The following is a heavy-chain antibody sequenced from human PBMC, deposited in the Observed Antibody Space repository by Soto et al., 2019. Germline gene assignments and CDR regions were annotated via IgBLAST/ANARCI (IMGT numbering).Heavy chain of an antibody. CDR2: IIPIFGKA. CDR3: AREVVTETTWGSFDS. D-gene: IGHD2-21*02. V-gene: IGHV1-69*01. J-gene: IGHJ4*02. Sequence: QVQLVQSGAEVKKPGSSVKVSCTASGGTFSNYPITWVRRAPGQGLEWLGGIIPIFGKADYTQKFQGRVTITADEPTSTAYMDLRSLKSDDAAVYYCAREVVTETTWGSFDSWGQGTLVTVSS. CDR1: GGTFSNYP.